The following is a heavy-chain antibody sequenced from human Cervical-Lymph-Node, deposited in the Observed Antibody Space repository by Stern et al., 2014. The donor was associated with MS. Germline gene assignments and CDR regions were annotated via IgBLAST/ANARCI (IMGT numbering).Heavy chain of an antibody. J-gene: IGHJ6*02. Sequence: QLQLQESGPGLMKPSETLSLTCSVSGGSVSSGSYHWAWIRQPPGKGLEWIGYVHDSGYTSYNASLKSRATISLDKSKSQFSLTLTSLTAADTAVYYCARHIYGDAMAVWGQGTTVTVSS. V-gene: IGHV4-61*01. CDR3: ARHIYGDAMAV. CDR1: GGSVSSGSYH. D-gene: IGHD5-18*01. CDR2: VHDSGYT.